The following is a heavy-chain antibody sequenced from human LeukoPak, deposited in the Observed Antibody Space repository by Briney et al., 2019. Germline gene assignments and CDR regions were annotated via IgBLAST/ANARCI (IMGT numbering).Heavy chain of an antibody. CDR2: IYYSGST. V-gene: IGHV4-59*01. CDR3: ARQAVAGTDL. CDR1: GGSISSYY. J-gene: IGHJ5*02. D-gene: IGHD6-19*01. Sequence: SETLSLTCTVSGGSISSYYWSWIRQPPGKGLEWIGYIYYSGSTNYNPSLKSRVTISVDTSKNQFSLKLNSVTAADTAVYYCARQAVAGTDLWGQGTLVTVSS.